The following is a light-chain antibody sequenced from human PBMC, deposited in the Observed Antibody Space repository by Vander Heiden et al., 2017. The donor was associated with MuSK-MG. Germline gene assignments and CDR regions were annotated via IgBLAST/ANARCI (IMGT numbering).Light chain of an antibody. V-gene: IGLV3-19*01. CDR3: NSQDSSGNQLV. Sequence: SSELTQDPAVSVALGQTVRITCQGDSLRSYYASWYQQKPGQAPVLVIYGKNNRPSGIPDRFSGSSSGNTASLTITGAQAEDEADYYCNSQDSSGNQLVFGGGTKLTVL. CDR2: GKN. J-gene: IGLJ2*01. CDR1: SLRSYY.